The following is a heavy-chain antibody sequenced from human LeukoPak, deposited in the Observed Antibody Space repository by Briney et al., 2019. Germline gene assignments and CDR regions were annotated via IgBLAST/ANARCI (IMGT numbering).Heavy chain of an antibody. D-gene: IGHD5-18*01. V-gene: IGHV3-21*01. CDR3: ARHTSMAFDC. Sequence: SVKGRFTISSDNAKNSLYLQMNSLRAADTAVYYCARHTSMAFDCWGQGTLVTVSS. J-gene: IGHJ4*02.